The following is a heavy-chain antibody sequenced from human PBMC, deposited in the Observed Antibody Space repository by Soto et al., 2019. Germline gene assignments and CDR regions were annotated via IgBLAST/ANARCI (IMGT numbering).Heavy chain of an antibody. CDR2: ISAYNGNT. V-gene: IGHV1-18*01. J-gene: IGHJ5*02. CDR1: GGTFSSYA. D-gene: IGHD2-15*01. Sequence: ASVKVSCKASGGTFSSYAISWVRQAPGQGLEWMGWISAYNGNTNYAQKLQGRVTMTTDTSTSTAYMELRSLRSDDTAVYYCARTVYCSGGSCYGGGWFDPWGQGTLVTVSS. CDR3: ARTVYCSGGSCYGGGWFDP.